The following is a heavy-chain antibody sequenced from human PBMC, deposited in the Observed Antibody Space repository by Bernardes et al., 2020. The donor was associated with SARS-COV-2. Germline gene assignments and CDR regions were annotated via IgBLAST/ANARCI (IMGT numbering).Heavy chain of an antibody. CDR3: ARGVLWGGSAVFDV. V-gene: IGHV4-59*11. J-gene: IGHJ3*01. CDR2: IYYSGST. CDR1: GGSISSHY. Sequence: TLSLTCSVSGGSISSHYWSWIRLPPGTGLEWIGYIYYSGSTDYNPSLKSRVTISLDTSKNQFSLYLSSVTAADTGIYYCARGVLWGGSAVFDVWGQGTRVTVSS. D-gene: IGHD2-2*01.